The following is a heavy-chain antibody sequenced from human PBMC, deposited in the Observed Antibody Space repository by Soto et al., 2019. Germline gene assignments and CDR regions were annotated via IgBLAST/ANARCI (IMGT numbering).Heavy chain of an antibody. CDR3: ARTAEIHDDGDYEEY. V-gene: IGHV1-18*01. J-gene: IGHJ4*02. CDR1: GYTFTSYG. CDR2: ISAYNGNT. Sequence: QVQLVQSGAEVKKPGASVKVSCKASGYTFTSYGISWVRQAPGQGLEWMGWISAYNGNTNYAQKLQGRVTMTTDTSTSTAYMELGRLRSDATAVYYCARTAEIHDDGDYEEYLGQGTLVTFSS. D-gene: IGHD4-17*01.